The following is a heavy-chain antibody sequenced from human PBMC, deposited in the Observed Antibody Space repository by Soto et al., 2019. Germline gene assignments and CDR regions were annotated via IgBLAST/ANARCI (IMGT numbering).Heavy chain of an antibody. D-gene: IGHD3-3*01. CDR2: ISYDGSNK. V-gene: IGHV3-30*18. CDR3: AKEYYDFWSGSFILDI. J-gene: IGHJ3*02. CDR1: GFTFSSYG. Sequence: QVQLVESEGGVVQPGRSLRLSCAASGFTFSSYGRHWVRQAPGKGLEWVAVISYDGSNKYYADSVKGRFTISRDNSKNTLYLQMNSLRAEDTAVYYCAKEYYDFWSGSFILDIWGQGTMVTVSS.